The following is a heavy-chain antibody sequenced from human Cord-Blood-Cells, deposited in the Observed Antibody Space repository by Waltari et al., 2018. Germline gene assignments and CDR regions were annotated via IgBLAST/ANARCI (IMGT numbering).Heavy chain of an antibody. V-gene: IGHV3-23*01. D-gene: IGHD2-2*02. J-gene: IGHJ4*02. CDR2: ISGSGGST. CDR3: AKGHYQLLYSGADY. Sequence: EVQLLESGGGLVQPGGSLRLPCAASGFTFSSYAMSWVRQAPGKGLEWVSAISGSGGSTYYADSVKGRFTISRDNSKNTLYLQMNSLRAEDTAVYYCAKGHYQLLYSGADYWGQGTLVTVSS. CDR1: GFTFSSYA.